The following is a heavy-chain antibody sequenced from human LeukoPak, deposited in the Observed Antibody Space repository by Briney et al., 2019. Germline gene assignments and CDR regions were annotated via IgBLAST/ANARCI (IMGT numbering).Heavy chain of an antibody. D-gene: IGHD3-10*01. CDR1: GYSISSGYY. V-gene: IGHV4-38-2*02. CDR2: IYHSGST. J-gene: IGHJ4*02. CDR3: ARDRDGPFDY. Sequence: SETLSLTCTVSGYSISSGYYWGRIRQPPGKGLEWIGSIYHSGSTYYNPSLKSRVTISVDTSKNQFSLKLSSVTAADTAVYYCARDRDGPFDYWGQGTLVTVSS.